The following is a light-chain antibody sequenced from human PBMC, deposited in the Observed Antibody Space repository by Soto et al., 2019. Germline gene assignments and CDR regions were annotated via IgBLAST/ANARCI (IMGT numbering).Light chain of an antibody. Sequence: DVQMTQSPSTLSASVGDRVTISCRASQNVFSRLACYQQKPGKAPTLLIYDASILKSGVPSTFNGNGSGTEFALTVSSLHPDDFATYYCLQYLTYPWTFGQGTKVDIK. J-gene: IGKJ1*01. V-gene: IGKV1-5*01. CDR3: LQYLTYPWT. CDR1: QNVFSR. CDR2: DAS.